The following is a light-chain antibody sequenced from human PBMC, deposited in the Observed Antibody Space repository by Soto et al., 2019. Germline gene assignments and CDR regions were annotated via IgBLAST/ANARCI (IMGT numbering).Light chain of an antibody. V-gene: IGLV1-40*01. CDR2: GNS. J-gene: IGLJ1*01. CDR1: SSNIGAGYE. Sequence: QSVRTQPPSVSRAPGQRVTISCSGSSSNIGAGYEVHWYQQLPGTAPKLLIYGNSNRPSGVPDRFSGSKSGTSASLAITGLQAEDEADYYCQSYDSSLSGYVFGTGTKLTVL. CDR3: QSYDSSLSGYV.